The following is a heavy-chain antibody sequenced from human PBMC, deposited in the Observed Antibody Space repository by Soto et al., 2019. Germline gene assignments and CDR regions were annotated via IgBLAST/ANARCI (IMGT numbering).Heavy chain of an antibody. CDR3: ARSGWGYVCDY. D-gene: IGHD5-12*01. J-gene: IGHJ4*02. CDR1: GFTFSSYS. V-gene: IGHV3-48*01. Sequence: EVQLVESGGGLVQPGGSLRLSCAASGFTFSSYSMNWVRQAPGKGLEWVSYISSSSSTIYYADSVKGRFTISRDNAKNSLYLQMNSLRAEDTAVFYCARSGWGYVCDYWGQGTLVTVSS. CDR2: ISSSSSTI.